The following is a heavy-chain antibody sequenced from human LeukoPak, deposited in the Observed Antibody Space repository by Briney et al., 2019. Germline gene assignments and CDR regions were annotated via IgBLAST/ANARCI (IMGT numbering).Heavy chain of an antibody. V-gene: IGHV3-23*01. Sequence: GGSLRLSCAASGFTFSNYAMSWVRQAPRKGLEWVSAIRGSGGNTYYADSVKGHFTISRDNSKNTLILQMNSLRAEDTAVYYCAKVTTGTTYYFDYWGQGTLVTVSS. CDR2: IRGSGGNT. CDR1: GFTFSNYA. J-gene: IGHJ4*02. D-gene: IGHD1-1*01. CDR3: AKVTTGTTYYFDY.